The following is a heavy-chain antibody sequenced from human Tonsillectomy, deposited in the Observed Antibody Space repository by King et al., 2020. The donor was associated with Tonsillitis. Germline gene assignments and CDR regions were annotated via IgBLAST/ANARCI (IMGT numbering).Heavy chain of an antibody. CDR3: AMKYYDFWSGYYNADY. CDR1: GGTFTSYA. D-gene: IGHD3-3*01. Sequence: VQLVESGAEVKKPGSSVKVSCKASGGTFTSYAINWVRQAPGQGLEWMGGIILSFGTANYAQQFLGSVTMTADESTSTAYMELSSLRSEDTAVYYCAMKYYDFWSGYYNADYWGQGTLVTVSS. V-gene: IGHV1-69*01. CDR2: IILSFGTA. J-gene: IGHJ4*02.